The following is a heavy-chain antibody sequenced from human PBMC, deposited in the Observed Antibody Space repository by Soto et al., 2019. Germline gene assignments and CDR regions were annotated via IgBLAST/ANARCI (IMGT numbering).Heavy chain of an antibody. J-gene: IGHJ4*02. CDR3: ATDRYGSGWFPSN. CDR1: GFTFSNSG. D-gene: IGHD6-19*01. V-gene: IGHV3-30*03. Sequence: QVQLVESGGGVVQPGRSLRLSCAASGFTFSNSGMHWVRQAPGKGLVWVAVISYDGSNKYYADSVKGRFTISRDNSKNTLYLQMNSLRAEDTAVYYCATDRYGSGWFPSNWGQGTLVTVSS. CDR2: ISYDGSNK.